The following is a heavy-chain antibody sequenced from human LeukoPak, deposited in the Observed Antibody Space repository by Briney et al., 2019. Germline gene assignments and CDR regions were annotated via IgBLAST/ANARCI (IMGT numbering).Heavy chain of an antibody. V-gene: IGHV1-18*01. Sequence: ASVKVSCKASGYIFINYGISWVRQAPGQGLEWMGWISAHNGNTNYAQKFQGRFTMTTDTSLTTAYMELRSLRSDDTAVYYCARDLAWGYVEQHLGWLDPWGQGALVTVSS. CDR2: ISAHNGNT. J-gene: IGHJ5*02. D-gene: IGHD6-13*01. CDR1: GYIFINYG. CDR3: ARDLAWGYVEQHLGWLDP.